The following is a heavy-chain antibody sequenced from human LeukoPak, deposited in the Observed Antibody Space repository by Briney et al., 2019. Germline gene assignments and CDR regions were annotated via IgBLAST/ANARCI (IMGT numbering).Heavy chain of an antibody. V-gene: IGHV2-5*02. Sequence: SGPTLVNPTQTLTLTCTFSGFSLSTSGVGVGWIRQPPGKALEWLALIYWDDDKRYSPSPKSRLTITKDTSKNQVVLTMTNMDPVDTATYYCAHQTGDVLRYFDWLFDYWGQGTLVTVSS. D-gene: IGHD3-9*01. CDR2: IYWDDDK. CDR3: AHQTGDVLRYFDWLFDY. CDR1: GFSLSTSGVG. J-gene: IGHJ4*02.